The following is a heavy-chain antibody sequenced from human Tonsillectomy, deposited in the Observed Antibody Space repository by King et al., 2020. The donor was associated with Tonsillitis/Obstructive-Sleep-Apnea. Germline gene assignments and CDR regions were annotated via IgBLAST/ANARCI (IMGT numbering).Heavy chain of an antibody. CDR3: ARAHFWGAYFDY. V-gene: IGHV4-39*01. J-gene: IGHJ4*02. CDR1: GGSISSISYY. Sequence: LQLQESGPGLVKPSETLSLTCTVSGGSISSISYYWGWIRQPPGKGLEWIGSIYYSGSTYYNPSLKSRVTISVDTSKNQFSLKLSSVTATDTAVYYCARAHFWGAYFDYWGQGTLVTVSS. D-gene: IGHD3-3*02. CDR2: IYYSGST.